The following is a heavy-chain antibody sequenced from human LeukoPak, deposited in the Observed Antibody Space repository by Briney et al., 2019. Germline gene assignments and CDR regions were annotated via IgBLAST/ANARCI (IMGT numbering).Heavy chain of an antibody. D-gene: IGHD2-2*01. Sequence: ASVKVSCKVSGYTLTELSMHWVRQAPGKGLEWMGGFDPEDGETIYAQKLQGRVTMTEDTSTDTAYMELSSLRSEDTAVYYCATVSQLLSRYYYYYMDVWGKGTTVTVSS. CDR1: GYTLTELS. J-gene: IGHJ6*03. CDR3: ATVSQLLSRYYYYYMDV. V-gene: IGHV1-24*01. CDR2: FDPEDGET.